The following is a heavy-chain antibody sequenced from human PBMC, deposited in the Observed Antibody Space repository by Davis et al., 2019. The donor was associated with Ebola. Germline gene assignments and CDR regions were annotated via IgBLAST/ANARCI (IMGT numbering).Heavy chain of an antibody. CDR2: ISTYGTTI. J-gene: IGHJ6*02. CDR1: GFTFSYYY. Sequence: GESLKISCAASGFTFSYYYMSWIRQAPGKGLEWLSYISTYGTTIYYGDSVKGRFTISRDNAKNSLYLQMHSLRPEDTAVYYCARGERRYYDYNGMDVWGQGTTVTVSS. D-gene: IGHD1-1*01. V-gene: IGHV3-11*01. CDR3: ARGERRYYDYNGMDV.